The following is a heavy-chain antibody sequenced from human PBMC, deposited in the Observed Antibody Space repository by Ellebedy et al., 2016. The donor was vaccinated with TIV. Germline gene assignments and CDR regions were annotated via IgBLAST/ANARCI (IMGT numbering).Heavy chain of an antibody. D-gene: IGHD4-17*01. CDR2: IYPRDSDA. Sequence: PGGSLRLSCKGAGFNFNTYWIAWLRQMPGKGLAWMGAIYPRDSDARYSPSFEGQVTLSADKSTNTAYLQWGTLKASDTAMYDCARRDNDYGDLHFWGQGTLVTVSS. CDR1: GFNFNTYW. CDR3: ARRDNDYGDLHF. V-gene: IGHV5-51*01. J-gene: IGHJ4*02.